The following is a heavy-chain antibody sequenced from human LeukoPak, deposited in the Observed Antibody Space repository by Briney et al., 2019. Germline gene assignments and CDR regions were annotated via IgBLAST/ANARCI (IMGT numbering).Heavy chain of an antibody. D-gene: IGHD3-22*01. V-gene: IGHV3-23*01. Sequence: SGGSLRLACAASGFTSSSYAMSWVRQAPGKGLEWVSAISGSGGSTYYADSVKGRFTISRDNSKNTLYLQMNSLRAEDTAVYYCAKDSSRYDSSDYWGQGTLVTVSS. CDR3: AKDSSRYDSSDY. CDR1: GFTSSSYA. CDR2: ISGSGGST. J-gene: IGHJ4*02.